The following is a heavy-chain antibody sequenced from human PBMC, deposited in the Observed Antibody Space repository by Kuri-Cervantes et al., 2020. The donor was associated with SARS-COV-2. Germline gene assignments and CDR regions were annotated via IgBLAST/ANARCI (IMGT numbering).Heavy chain of an antibody. D-gene: IGHD6-6*01. J-gene: IGHJ4*02. CDR2: ISSSSSYI. V-gene: IGHV3-21*01. CDR3: ARDRSKTFHIIAARPYYFDY. Sequence: GGSLRLSCAASGFTFSSYAMHWVRQAPGKGLEWVSSISSSSSYIYYADSVKGRFTISRDNAKNSLYLQMNSLRAEDTAVYYCARDRSKTFHIIAARPYYFDYWGQGTLVTVSS. CDR1: GFTFSSYA.